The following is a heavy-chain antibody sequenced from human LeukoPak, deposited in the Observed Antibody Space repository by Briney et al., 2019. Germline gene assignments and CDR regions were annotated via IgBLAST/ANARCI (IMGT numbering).Heavy chain of an antibody. J-gene: IGHJ6*03. Sequence: GGSLRLSCAASGFTFSSYAMSWVRQAPGKGLGWVSAIGGSGGSTYYADSVKGRFTISRDNSKNTLYLQMNSLRAEDTAVYYCAKGLLWDQYCYYYMDVWGKGTTVTVSS. D-gene: IGHD3-10*01. CDR1: GFTFSSYA. CDR2: IGGSGGST. V-gene: IGHV3-23*01. CDR3: AKGLLWDQYCYYYMDV.